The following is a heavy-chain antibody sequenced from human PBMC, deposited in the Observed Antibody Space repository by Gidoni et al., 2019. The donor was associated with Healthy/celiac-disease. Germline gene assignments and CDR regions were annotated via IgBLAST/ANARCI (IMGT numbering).Heavy chain of an antibody. D-gene: IGHD6-19*01. CDR1: GYTFTSHG. CDR2: ISAYNGNT. J-gene: IGHJ4*02. Sequence: QVQLVQSGAEVKKPGASVKVSCKASGYTFTSHGISCVRQAPGQGLGWMGWISAYNGNTNYAKKVQGRVTMTADTSTSTAYMELRSLRSDATAVYYCARDSAYSSGWYYFDYWGQGTLVTVSS. V-gene: IGHV1-18*04. CDR3: ARDSAYSSGWYYFDY.